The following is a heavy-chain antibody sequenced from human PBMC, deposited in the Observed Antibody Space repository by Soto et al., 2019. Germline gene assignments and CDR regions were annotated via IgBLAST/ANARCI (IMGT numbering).Heavy chain of an antibody. CDR3: VKDGEYSSSSGPFYFGS. V-gene: IGHV3-9*01. Sequence: DAHLVESGGGLVQPGRSLRLSCVASGLTFDDYAMHWVRQAPGKGLEWVSGISWNGDSSGYADSVKGRFTISRDNAKNSLFLQMNSLRAEDTALYYCVKDGEYSSSSGPFYFGSWGQGTLVTVSS. D-gene: IGHD6-6*01. CDR1: GLTFDDYA. J-gene: IGHJ5*02. CDR2: ISWNGDSS.